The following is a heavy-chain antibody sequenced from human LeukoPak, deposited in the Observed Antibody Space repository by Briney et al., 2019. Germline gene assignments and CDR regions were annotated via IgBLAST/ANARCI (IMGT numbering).Heavy chain of an antibody. V-gene: IGHV3-23*01. D-gene: IGHD1-14*01. CDR1: GFTFSSYA. Sequence: GGSLRLSCAASGFTFSSYAMSWVRQAPGKGLEWVSAISGSGGSTYYADSVKGRFTISRDNSKNALYLQMNSLRAEDTAVYYCASGTDYAIFDYWGQGTLVTVSS. J-gene: IGHJ4*02. CDR3: ASGTDYAIFDY. CDR2: ISGSGGST.